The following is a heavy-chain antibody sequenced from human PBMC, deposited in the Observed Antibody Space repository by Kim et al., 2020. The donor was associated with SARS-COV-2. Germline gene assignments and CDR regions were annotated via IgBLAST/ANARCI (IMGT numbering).Heavy chain of an antibody. Sequence: GGSLRLSCAASGFTFSNAWMSWVRQAPGKGLEWVGRIKSKTDGGTTDYAAPVKGRFTISRDDSKNTLYLQMNSLKTEDTAVYYCTTDRARITMIVVVITTFFDYWGQGTLVTVSS. D-gene: IGHD3-22*01. J-gene: IGHJ4*02. CDR1: GFTFSNAW. CDR3: TTDRARITMIVVVITTFFDY. V-gene: IGHV3-15*01. CDR2: IKSKTDGGTT.